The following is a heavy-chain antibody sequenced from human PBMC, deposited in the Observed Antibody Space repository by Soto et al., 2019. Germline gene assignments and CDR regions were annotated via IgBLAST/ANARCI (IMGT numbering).Heavy chain of an antibody. V-gene: IGHV4-59*02. J-gene: IGHJ6*02. CDR1: GGSVSGYH. D-gene: IGHD3-10*01. CDR2: INNNGNT. CDR3: AATPRYWGHYYGSGSYYNVRPQTDMDV. Sequence: SETLSLTCNVSGGSVSGYHRSWIRQPPGKGLEWIGYINNNGNTDYNPSLESRVTISVDTSKNQISLSLTSVTAADTAVYYCAATPRYWGHYYGSGSYYNVRPQTDMDVWGQGTTVTVSS.